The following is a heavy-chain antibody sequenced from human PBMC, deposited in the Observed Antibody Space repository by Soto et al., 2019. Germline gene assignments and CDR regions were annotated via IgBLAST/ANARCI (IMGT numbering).Heavy chain of an antibody. Sequence: QVQLVESGGGLIKPGGSLRLSCAASGFTFSDYYMSWIRQAPGKGLEWVSYISSSGSTIYYADSVKGRFTISRDNAKNSLYLQMNSLRAEDTAVYYCARERVVVAQNYYYGMDVWGQGTTVTVSS. V-gene: IGHV3-11*01. D-gene: IGHD2-15*01. CDR2: ISSSGSTI. CDR1: GFTFSDYY. J-gene: IGHJ6*02. CDR3: ARERVVVAQNYYYGMDV.